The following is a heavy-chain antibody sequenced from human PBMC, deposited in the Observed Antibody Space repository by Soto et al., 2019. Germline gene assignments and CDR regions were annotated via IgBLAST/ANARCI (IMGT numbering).Heavy chain of an antibody. D-gene: IGHD3-22*01. Sequence: AGGSLRLSCAASGFTFRNYAMNWVRQAPGKGLEWASGISVSGGSTYYADSVKGRFTVSRDNSKNTVFLQMNSLRAEDTAVYFCAKGMYYYDSSGYRLFDYWGQGTLVTVSS. CDR3: AKGMYYYDSSGYRLFDY. CDR2: ISVSGGST. CDR1: GFTFRNYA. V-gene: IGHV3-23*01. J-gene: IGHJ4*02.